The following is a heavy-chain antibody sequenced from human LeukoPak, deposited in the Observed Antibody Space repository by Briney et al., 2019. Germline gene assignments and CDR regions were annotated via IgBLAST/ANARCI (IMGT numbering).Heavy chain of an antibody. CDR3: ARGPTYQPIDY. CDR2: IHYSETT. J-gene: IGHJ4*02. V-gene: IGHV4-39*02. CDR1: GGSISSSNYY. D-gene: IGHD2-2*01. Sequence: SETLSLTCTVSGGSISSSNYYWGWIRQPPGKGLEWIASIHYSETTYYNPSLKSRVTISVDTSNNHFSLKLSSVTAADTAVYYCARGPTYQPIDYWGQGTLVTVSS.